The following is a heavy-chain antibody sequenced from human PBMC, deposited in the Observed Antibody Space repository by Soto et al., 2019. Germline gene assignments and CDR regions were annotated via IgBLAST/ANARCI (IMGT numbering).Heavy chain of an antibody. V-gene: IGHV4-34*01. CDR1: GGSFSGYY. Sequence: QVQLQQWGAGLLKPSETLSLTCAVYGGSFSGYYWSWIRQPPGKGLEWIGEINHSGSTNYNPSLKSRVTISVDTSKNQFSLKPSSVTAADTAVYYCARGGPLGYCSGGSCSGYYYYYGMDVWGQGTTVTVSS. J-gene: IGHJ6*02. D-gene: IGHD2-15*01. CDR2: INHSGST. CDR3: ARGGPLGYCSGGSCSGYYYYYGMDV.